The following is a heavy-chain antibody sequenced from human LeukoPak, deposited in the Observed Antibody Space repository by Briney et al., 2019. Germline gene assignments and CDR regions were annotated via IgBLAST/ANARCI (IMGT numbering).Heavy chain of an antibody. J-gene: IGHJ1*01. V-gene: IGHV3-23*01. CDR1: GFTFSSYS. CDR3: AKDMRGYGDYSD. Sequence: GGSLRLSCAASGFTFSSYSMNWVRQAPGKGLEWVSAISGSGGSTYYADSVKGRFTTSRDNSKNTLYLQMNSLRAEDTAVYYCAKDMRGYGDYSDWGQGTLVTVSS. D-gene: IGHD4-17*01. CDR2: ISGSGGST.